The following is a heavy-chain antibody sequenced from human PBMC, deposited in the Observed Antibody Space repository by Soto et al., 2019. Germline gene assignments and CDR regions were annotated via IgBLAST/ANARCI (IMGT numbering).Heavy chain of an antibody. Sequence: GGSLRLSCAASGFTFSSYSMNWVRQAPGKGLELVSSIISSSSYIYYADSVKGRFTIARDNATNSLYPQMNSLRAEDTAVYYCARGGVRRSGWTPSSISYYYYMAAWGKATTVTLT. CDR1: GFTFSSYS. V-gene: IGHV3-21*01. CDR3: ARGGVRRSGWTPSSISYYYYMAA. J-gene: IGHJ6*03. D-gene: IGHD6-19*01. CDR2: IISSSSYI.